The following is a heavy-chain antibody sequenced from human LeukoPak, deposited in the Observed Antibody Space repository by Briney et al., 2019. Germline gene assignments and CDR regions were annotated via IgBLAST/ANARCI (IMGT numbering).Heavy chain of an antibody. CDR1: GYTFTGYD. Sequence: ASVKVSCKASGYTFTGYDMHWVRQAPGQGLEWMGWINPNSGSTNYAQKFQGRVTMTRDTSSSTAYMELSRLRSDDTAVYYCARDFLAVAGITLRRDYWGQGTLVTVSS. D-gene: IGHD6-19*01. J-gene: IGHJ4*02. CDR2: INPNSGST. V-gene: IGHV1-2*02. CDR3: ARDFLAVAGITLRRDY.